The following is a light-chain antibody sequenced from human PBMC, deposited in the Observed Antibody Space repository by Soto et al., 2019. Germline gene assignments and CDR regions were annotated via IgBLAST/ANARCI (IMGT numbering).Light chain of an antibody. Sequence: IQLTQSPSSLSASVGDRVAITCRATQTITNYLNWYQHKPGKAPKVLIYAATSLQTGVPSRFSGSGSGTDFTLTISGLQAEDFATYYCQQYNSYSGTFGQGTKVEIK. CDR3: QQYNSYSGT. CDR2: AAT. J-gene: IGKJ1*01. V-gene: IGKV1-16*01. CDR1: QTITNY.